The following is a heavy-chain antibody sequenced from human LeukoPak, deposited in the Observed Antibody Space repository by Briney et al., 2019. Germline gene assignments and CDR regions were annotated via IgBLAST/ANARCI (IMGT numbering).Heavy chain of an antibody. V-gene: IGHV3-11*06. CDR2: ISSSSSYT. Sequence: GGSLRLSCAASGFTFSDYYMSWIRQAPGKGLEWVSYISSSSSYTNCADSVKGRFTISRDNAKNSLYLQMNSLRAEDTAVYYCARDPGYCSSTSCYTGYYYGMDVWGKGTTVTVSS. CDR1: GFTFSDYY. D-gene: IGHD2-2*02. CDR3: ARDPGYCSSTSCYTGYYYGMDV. J-gene: IGHJ6*04.